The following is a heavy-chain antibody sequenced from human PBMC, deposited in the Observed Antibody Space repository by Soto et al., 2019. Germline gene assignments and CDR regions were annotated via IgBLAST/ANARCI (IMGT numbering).Heavy chain of an antibody. CDR2: INHSGST. D-gene: IGHD2-21*02. CDR1: GGSFSGYY. J-gene: IGHJ1*01. CDR3: ARGSFLVTAIWAEYFQH. Sequence: QVQLQQWGAGLLKPSETLSLTCAVYGGSFSGYYWSWIRQPPGKGLEWIGEINHSGSTNYNPSLKSRVTISVDTPKNQFSLKLRSVTAADTAVYYCARGSFLVTAIWAEYFQHWGQGTLVTVSS. V-gene: IGHV4-34*01.